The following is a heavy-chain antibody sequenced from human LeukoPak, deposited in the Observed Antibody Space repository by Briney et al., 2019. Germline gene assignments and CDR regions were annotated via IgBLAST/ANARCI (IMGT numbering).Heavy chain of an antibody. J-gene: IGHJ4*02. CDR1: GFTFSDYA. CDR3: ARVDYDSSGPSGDY. Sequence: GGSLRLSCAASGFTFSDYAMHWVRQAPGKGLEWVSGINWDSSQVGYADSVKGRFTISRDNAKNTLYLQMNSLGAEDTAVYYCARVDYDSSGPSGDYWGQGTLVTVSS. CDR2: INWDSSQV. V-gene: IGHV3-9*01. D-gene: IGHD3-22*01.